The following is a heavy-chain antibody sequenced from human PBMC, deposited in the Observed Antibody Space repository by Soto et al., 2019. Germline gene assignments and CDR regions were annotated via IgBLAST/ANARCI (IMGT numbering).Heavy chain of an antibody. D-gene: IGHD5-12*01. CDR1: GFPFSDSS. J-gene: IGHJ1*01. CDR2: ITWGADIT. Sequence: EVQLVESGGVGVQPGGSLTLSCAASGFPFSDSSMHRVRQAPGKALEWVSRITWGADITYYADSLKGRFTIYRDNNKNSLYLEMSSLRTEDTALYYCAKGRDGYTKDWCQGTLVIVSS. V-gene: IGHV3-43*01. CDR3: AKGRDGYTKD.